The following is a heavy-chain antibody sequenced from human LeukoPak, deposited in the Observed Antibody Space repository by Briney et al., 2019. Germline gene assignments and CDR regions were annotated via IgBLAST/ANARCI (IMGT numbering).Heavy chain of an antibody. CDR1: GGSISSYY. J-gene: IGHJ4*02. CDR3: ARDRQQLGNDY. Sequence: PSETLSLTCTVSGGSISSYYWSWIRQPPGKGLEWIGYIYYSGSTNYNPSLKSRVTISVDTSKNQFSLKLSSVTAADTAVYYCARDRQQLGNDYWGQGTLVTVSS. V-gene: IGHV4-59*12. CDR2: IYYSGST. D-gene: IGHD6-13*01.